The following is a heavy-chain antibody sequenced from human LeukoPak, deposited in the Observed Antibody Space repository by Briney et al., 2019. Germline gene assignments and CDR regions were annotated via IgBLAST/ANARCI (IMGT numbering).Heavy chain of an antibody. CDR2: INHSGST. Sequence: PSETLSLTCAVYGGSFSGYYWSWIRQPPGKGLEWIGEINHSGSTYYNPSLKSRLTISVDTSKNQFSLKLSSVTAADMAVYYCARRPGYGSGRYNWFDPWGQGTLVTVSS. D-gene: IGHD3-10*01. J-gene: IGHJ5*02. CDR1: GGSFSGYY. V-gene: IGHV4-34*01. CDR3: ARRPGYGSGRYNWFDP.